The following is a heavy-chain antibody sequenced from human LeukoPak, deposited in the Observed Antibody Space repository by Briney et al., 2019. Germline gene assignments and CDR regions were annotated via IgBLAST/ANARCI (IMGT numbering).Heavy chain of an antibody. J-gene: IGHJ3*02. CDR2: ISAYNGNT. V-gene: IGHV1-18*04. CDR3: ARYIGGATSPGDAFDI. Sequence: ASVKVSCKAPGYTFTGYYMHWVRQAPGQGLEWMGWISAYNGNTNYAQKLQGRVTMTTDTSTSTAYMELRSLRSDDTAVYYCARYIGGATSPGDAFDIWGQGTMVTVSS. D-gene: IGHD1-26*01. CDR1: GYTFTGYY.